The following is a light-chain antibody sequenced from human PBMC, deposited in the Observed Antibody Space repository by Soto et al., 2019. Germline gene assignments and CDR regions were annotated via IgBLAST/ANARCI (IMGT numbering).Light chain of an antibody. V-gene: IGKV1-39*01. Sequence: DIQMTQSPSSLSASVGDRVTITCRASQSISSYLNWYQQKPGKGPKLLIDAESSLQSGVPSRFSGSGSWTDFTLTISSLQPEDFETYYCQQSYSTPPTFGQGTKVEIK. CDR3: QQSYSTPPT. CDR2: AES. CDR1: QSISSY. J-gene: IGKJ1*01.